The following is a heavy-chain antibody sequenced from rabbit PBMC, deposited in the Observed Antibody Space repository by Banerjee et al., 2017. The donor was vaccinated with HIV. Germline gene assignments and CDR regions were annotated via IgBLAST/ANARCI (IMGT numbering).Heavy chain of an antibody. CDR3: AREGGTTFLYYFKL. V-gene: IGHV1S43*01. D-gene: IGHD7-1*01. Sequence: QSLEESGGDLVKPEGSLTLTCKASGFDLSSYYYMCWVRQAPGKGLEWIGCIHTSSGDTYYASWAKGRFTISRSTSLNTVDLKMTSLTAADTATYFCAREGGTTFLYYFKLWGPGTLVTVS. J-gene: IGHJ4*01. CDR2: IHTSSGDT. CDR1: GFDLSSYYY.